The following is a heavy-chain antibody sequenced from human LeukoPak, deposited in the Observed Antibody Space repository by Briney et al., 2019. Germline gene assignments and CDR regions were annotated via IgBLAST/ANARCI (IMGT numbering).Heavy chain of an antibody. Sequence: SETLSLTCTVSGGSVSSGSYYWSWIRQPPGKELEWIGYIYYSGSTNYNPSLKSRVTMSVDTSKNQFSLKLSSVTAADTAVYYCARGNDVLTSWGQGTLVTVSS. D-gene: IGHD3-9*01. CDR2: IYYSGST. J-gene: IGHJ5*02. V-gene: IGHV4-61*01. CDR1: GGSVSSGSYY. CDR3: ARGNDVLTS.